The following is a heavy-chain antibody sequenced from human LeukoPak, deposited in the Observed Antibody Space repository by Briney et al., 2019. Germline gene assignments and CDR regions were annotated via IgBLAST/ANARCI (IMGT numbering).Heavy chain of an antibody. CDR3: ARFWDIVVVPTRRDYYGMDV. J-gene: IGHJ6*02. D-gene: IGHD2-2*01. V-gene: IGHV1-69*01. CDR2: IIPIFGTA. CDR1: GGTFSSYA. Sequence: GSSVKVSCKASGGTFSSYAISWVRQAPGQGLEWMGGIIPIFGTANYAQKFQGGVTITADESTSTAYMELSSLRSEDTAVYYCARFWDIVVVPTRRDYYGMDVWGQGTTVTVSS.